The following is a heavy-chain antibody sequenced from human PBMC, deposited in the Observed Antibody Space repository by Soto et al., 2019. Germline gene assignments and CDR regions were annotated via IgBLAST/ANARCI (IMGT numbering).Heavy chain of an antibody. D-gene: IGHD3-22*01. V-gene: IGHV3-33*01. CDR3: AREGGYYDSSGYSPTGFDY. CDR2: IWYDGSNK. J-gene: IGHJ4*02. Sequence: GGSLRLSCVASGFTFSSYGMHWVRRAPGKGLEWVAVIWYDGSNKYYADSVKGRFTISRDNSKNTVYLQMYSLRAEDTAVYYCAREGGYYDSSGYSPTGFDYWGQGTLVTVSS. CDR1: GFTFSSYG.